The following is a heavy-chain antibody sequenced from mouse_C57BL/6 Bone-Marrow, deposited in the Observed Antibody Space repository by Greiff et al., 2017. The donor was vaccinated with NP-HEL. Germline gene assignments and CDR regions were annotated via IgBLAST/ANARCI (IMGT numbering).Heavy chain of an antibody. CDR3: ARKPFYYGSSYYAMDY. J-gene: IGHJ4*01. D-gene: IGHD1-1*01. CDR1: GYTFTSYW. V-gene: IGHV1-52*01. Sequence: QVQLKESGAELVRPGSSVKLSCKASGYTFTSYWMHWVKQRPIQGLEWIGNIDPSDSETHYNQKFKDKATLTVDKSSSTAYMQLSSLTSEDSAVYYCARKPFYYGSSYYAMDYWGQGTSVTVSS. CDR2: IDPSDSET.